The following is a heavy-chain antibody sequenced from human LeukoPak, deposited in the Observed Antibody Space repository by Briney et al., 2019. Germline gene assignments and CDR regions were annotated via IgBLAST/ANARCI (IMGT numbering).Heavy chain of an antibody. CDR1: GFTFSSDA. D-gene: IGHD6-19*01. Sequence: GASLRPSYAASGFTFSSDAMSWVRQAPGRGLGWVSGTSGSGGSTYYADSVKGRFTISRDNSKNTLYLQMNSLRAEDTAVYYCAKARVVAGTNWFDPWGQGTLVTVSS. CDR3: AKARVVAGTNWFDP. V-gene: IGHV3-23*01. J-gene: IGHJ5*02. CDR2: TSGSGGST.